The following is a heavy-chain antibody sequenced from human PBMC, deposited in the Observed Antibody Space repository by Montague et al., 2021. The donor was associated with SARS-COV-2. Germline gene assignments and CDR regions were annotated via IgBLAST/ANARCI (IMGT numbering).Heavy chain of an antibody. V-gene: IGHV3-23*03. D-gene: IGHD3-16*01. CDR3: AKSLIRFFDY. CDR2: IYSDGSGT. J-gene: IGHJ4*02. CDR1: GFIFSNYA. Sequence: SLRLSCAASGFIFSNYAMSRVRQAPGKGLEWVSVIYSDGSGTHYADSVKGRFTISRDKVKNMVYLQMNSLRVEDTAVYYCAKSLIRFFDYWGQGTLVTVSS.